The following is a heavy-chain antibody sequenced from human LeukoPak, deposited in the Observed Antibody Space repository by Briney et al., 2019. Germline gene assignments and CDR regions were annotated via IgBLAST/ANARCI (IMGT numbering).Heavy chain of an antibody. CDR2: IKQDGGET. V-gene: IGHV3-7*01. CDR3: ARLRGGAY. D-gene: IGHD3-10*01. CDR1: GFTLSTYW. Sequence: PGGSLRLSCAASGFTLSTYWMTWVRQAPGKGLEWVANIKQDGGETYSVASVKGRFTISRDNAKISLYLQMNSLRAEDTALYYCARLRGGAYWGQGTLVIVSS. J-gene: IGHJ4*02.